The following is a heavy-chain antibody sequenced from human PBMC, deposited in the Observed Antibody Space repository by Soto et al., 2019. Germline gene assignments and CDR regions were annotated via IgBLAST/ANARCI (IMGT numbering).Heavy chain of an antibody. Sequence: GGSLRLSCAASGFTFSSYGMHWVRQAPGKGLEWVAVIWYDGSNKYYADSVKGRFTISRDNSKNTLYLQMNSLRAEDTAVYYCAREQVPTRESYYGMDVWGQGTTVTVSS. V-gene: IGHV3-33*01. CDR2: IWYDGSNK. CDR1: GFTFSSYG. J-gene: IGHJ6*02. CDR3: AREQVPTRESYYGMDV.